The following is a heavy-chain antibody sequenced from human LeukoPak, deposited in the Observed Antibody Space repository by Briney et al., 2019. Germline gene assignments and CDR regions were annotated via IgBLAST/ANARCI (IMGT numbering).Heavy chain of an antibody. CDR3: ARDGHRRYHYDSSGREDAFDI. J-gene: IGHJ3*02. Sequence: GASVKVSCKASGYSFTSHAMHWVRQAPGQRLEWMGWINAGNGNTKYSQKFQGRVTMTRDTSISTAYMELRSLRSDDTAVYYCARDGHRRYHYDSSGREDAFDIWGQGTMVTVSS. CDR1: GYSFTSHA. V-gene: IGHV1-3*01. CDR2: INAGNGNT. D-gene: IGHD3-22*01.